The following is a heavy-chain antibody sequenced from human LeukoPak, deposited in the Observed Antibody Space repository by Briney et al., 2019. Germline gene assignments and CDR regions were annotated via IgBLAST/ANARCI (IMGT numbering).Heavy chain of an antibody. J-gene: IGHJ3*02. D-gene: IGHD2/OR15-2a*01. CDR2: IKQDGSEK. V-gene: IGHV3-7*03. CDR1: GFTFSSYW. Sequence: GGSLRLSCAASGFTFSSYWMSWVRQAPEKGLEWVANIKQDGSEKYYVDSVKGRFTISRDNAKNSLYLQMNSLRAEDTAVYYCARTPSMWPDAFDIWGQGTMVTVSS. CDR3: ARTPSMWPDAFDI.